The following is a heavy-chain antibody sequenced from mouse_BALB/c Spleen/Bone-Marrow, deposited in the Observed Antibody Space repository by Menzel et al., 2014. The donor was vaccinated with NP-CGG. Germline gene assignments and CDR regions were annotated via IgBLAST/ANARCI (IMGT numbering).Heavy chain of an antibody. V-gene: IGHV1-80*01. D-gene: IGHD2-10*02. J-gene: IGHJ2*01. CDR3: ARKYGDY. Sequence: QVQLQQSGAELVRPGSSVKISCKASGYPFSSXWXNWVXQRPXXGLEWIGQIYPGDGETNYNGKFKGNATLTADKSSSTAYMQLISLTSEDSAVYFCARKYGDYWGQGTTLTVSS. CDR1: GYPFSSXW. CDR2: IYPGDGET.